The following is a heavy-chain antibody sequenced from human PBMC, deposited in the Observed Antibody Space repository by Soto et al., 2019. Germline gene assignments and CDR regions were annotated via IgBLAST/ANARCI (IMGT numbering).Heavy chain of an antibody. Sequence: GGSLRLSCAASGFTFSSYAMSWVRQAPGKGLEWVSAISGSGGSTYYADSVKGRFTISRDNSKNTLYLQMNSLRAEDTAVYYCAKSPASYYYYYMDVWGKGTTVTVSS. D-gene: IGHD6-25*01. J-gene: IGHJ6*03. V-gene: IGHV3-23*01. CDR3: AKSPASYYYYYMDV. CDR2: ISGSGGST. CDR1: GFTFSSYA.